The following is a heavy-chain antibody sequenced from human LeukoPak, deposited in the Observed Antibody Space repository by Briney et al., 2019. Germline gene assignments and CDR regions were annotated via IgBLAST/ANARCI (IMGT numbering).Heavy chain of an antibody. CDR2: ISGSGGST. CDR1: GFTFSSYA. Sequence: GGSLRLSCAASGFTFSSYAMSWVRQAPGKGLEWVSAISGSGGSTYYADSVKGRFTISRDNSKNTLYLQMNSLRAEDTAVYYCAKGGLFFIRSSIGYFDYWGQGTLVTVSS. V-gene: IGHV3-23*01. D-gene: IGHD3-3*01. J-gene: IGHJ4*02. CDR3: AKGGLFFIRSSIGYFDY.